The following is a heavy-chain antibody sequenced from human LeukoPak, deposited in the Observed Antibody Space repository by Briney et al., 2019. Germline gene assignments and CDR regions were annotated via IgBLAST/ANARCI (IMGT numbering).Heavy chain of an antibody. J-gene: IGHJ4*02. CDR1: GYTFTSYG. V-gene: IGHV1-18*01. Sequence: ASVKVSCKASGYTFTSYGISWVRQAPGQGLEWMGWMSAYNGNTNYAQKLQGRVTMTTDTSTSTAYMELRSLRSDDTAVYYCARDLGYYGSGSYWSYWGQGTLVTVSS. D-gene: IGHD3-10*01. CDR2: MSAYNGNT. CDR3: ARDLGYYGSGSYWSY.